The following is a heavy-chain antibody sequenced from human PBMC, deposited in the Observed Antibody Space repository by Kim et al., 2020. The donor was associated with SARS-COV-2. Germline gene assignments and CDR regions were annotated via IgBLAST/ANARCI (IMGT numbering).Heavy chain of an antibody. D-gene: IGHD1-26*01. V-gene: IGHV4-34*01. CDR2: INHSGST. CDR1: GGSFSNDY. CDR3: ARWVGATYFDY. J-gene: IGHJ4*02. Sequence: SETLSLTCAVYGGSFSNDYWTWIRQPPGKGLEWIGEINHSGSTNYNPSLKSRVTISVDTSRNQFSLRLSSVTAADTAIYYCARWVGATYFDYWGQGTLVTVSS.